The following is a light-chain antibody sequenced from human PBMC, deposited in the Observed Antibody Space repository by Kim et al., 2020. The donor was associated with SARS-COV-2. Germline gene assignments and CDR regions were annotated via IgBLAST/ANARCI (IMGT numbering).Light chain of an antibody. V-gene: IGKV1-27*01. CDR1: QAISKF. CDR2: AVS. CDR3: QTYDTVPYN. J-gene: IGKJ2*01. Sequence: AAVGDRVTMPCRASQAISKFVAWYQQKPGKIPKLLIHAVSTLHSGVPSRFSGGGSGTDFTLTIRGLQPEDVATYYCQTYDTVPYNFGQGTKLEI.